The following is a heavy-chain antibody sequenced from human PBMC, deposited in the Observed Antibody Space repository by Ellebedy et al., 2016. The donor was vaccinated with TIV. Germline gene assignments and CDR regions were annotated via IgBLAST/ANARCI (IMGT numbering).Heavy chain of an antibody. D-gene: IGHD3-22*01. Sequence: AASVKVSCKASGGTFSSYAISWVRQAPGQGLEWMGRIIPILGIANYAQKFQGRVTITADKSTITAYMELSSLRSEDTAVYYCAVGDYYDSSGYYYWDDAFDIWGQGTMVTVSS. CDR1: GGTFSSYA. V-gene: IGHV1-69*04. J-gene: IGHJ3*02. CDR3: AVGDYYDSSGYYYWDDAFDI. CDR2: IIPILGIA.